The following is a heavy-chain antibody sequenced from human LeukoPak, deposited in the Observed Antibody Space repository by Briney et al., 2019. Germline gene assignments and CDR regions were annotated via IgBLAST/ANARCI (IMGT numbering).Heavy chain of an antibody. J-gene: IGHJ4*02. D-gene: IGHD5-24*01. CDR2: IYSSGSA. CDR1: GGSIRSYF. CDR3: ARISQGDGCNFPDY. V-gene: IGHV4-59*01. Sequence: PSETLSLTCTVSGGSIRSYFWSWIRQPPGKGLEWVGYIYSSGSANYNPSLKSRVTISLDTSKNQISLKLSSVTAADTAMYYCARISQGDGCNFPDYWGQGTLVTVSS.